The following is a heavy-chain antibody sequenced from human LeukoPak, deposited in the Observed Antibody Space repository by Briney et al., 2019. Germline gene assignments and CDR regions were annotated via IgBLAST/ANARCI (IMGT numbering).Heavy chain of an antibody. J-gene: IGHJ2*01. V-gene: IGHV4-34*01. Sequence: KPSETLSLTCTVSGGSISGYYWSWIRQPPGKGLEWIGEINHSGSTNYNPSLKSRVTISVDTSKNQFSLKLSSVTAADTAVYYCARVLEGSSGQHWYFDLWGRGTLVTVSS. CDR2: INHSGST. D-gene: IGHD6-19*01. CDR1: GGSISGYY. CDR3: ARVLEGSSGQHWYFDL.